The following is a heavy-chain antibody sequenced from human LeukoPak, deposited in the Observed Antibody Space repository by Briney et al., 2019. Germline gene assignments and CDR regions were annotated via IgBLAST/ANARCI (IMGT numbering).Heavy chain of an antibody. Sequence: SGTLSLTCTVSGGSISSYYWSWIRQPPGKGLEWIGYIYYSGSINYNPSLKSRVTISVDTSKNQFSLKLSSVTAADTAVYYCAREGGFYRPLDYSGQGTLDTVSS. CDR1: GGSISSYY. CDR3: AREGGFYRPLDY. D-gene: IGHD3-3*01. V-gene: IGHV4-59*12. J-gene: IGHJ4*02. CDR2: IYYSGSI.